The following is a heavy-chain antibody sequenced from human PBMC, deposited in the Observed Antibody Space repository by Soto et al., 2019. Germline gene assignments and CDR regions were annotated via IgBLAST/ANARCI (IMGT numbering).Heavy chain of an antibody. D-gene: IGHD3-22*01. CDR2: LSSSSTTI. CDR1: GFSFGTYG. V-gene: IGHV3-48*01. Sequence: GGSLRLSCAASGFSFGTYGMHWVRQAPGKGLEWVSYLSSSSTTIYYADSVKGRFTISRDNAKNSLFLQMNSLRAEDTAVYYCARDYYLPQMDVWGQGTTVTVSS. J-gene: IGHJ6*02. CDR3: ARDYYLPQMDV.